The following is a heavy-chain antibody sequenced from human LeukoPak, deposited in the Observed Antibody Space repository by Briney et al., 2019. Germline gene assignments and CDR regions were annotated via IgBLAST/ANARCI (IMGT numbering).Heavy chain of an antibody. CDR1: GFTFDVYA. J-gene: IGHJ6*03. CDR3: AKDKRAWGLYYYMDV. D-gene: IGHD7-27*01. V-gene: IGHV3-43*02. CDR2: ISGDGGST. Sequence: GGSLRLSCAASGFTFDVYAMHWVRQAPGKGLEWVSLISGDGGSTYYADSVKGRFTISRDNSKNSLYLQMNSLRTEDTALYYCAKDKRAWGLYYYMDVWGKGTTVTVSS.